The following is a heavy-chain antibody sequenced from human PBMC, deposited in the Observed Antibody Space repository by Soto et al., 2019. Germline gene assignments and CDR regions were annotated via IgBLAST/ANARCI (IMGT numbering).Heavy chain of an antibody. CDR2: ISTSNSYI. Sequence: EVQLVESGGGLVKPGGSLRLSCSASGFTFSSYTMNWVRQAPGKGLEWVSLISTSNSYIYSADSVKGRFTISRDNSKNSLYLEMSSLIAEDTAVYYCARDRGWYSFDYWGQGTLVTVSS. J-gene: IGHJ4*02. V-gene: IGHV3-21*06. CDR1: GFTFSSYT. CDR3: ARDRGWYSFDY. D-gene: IGHD6-19*01.